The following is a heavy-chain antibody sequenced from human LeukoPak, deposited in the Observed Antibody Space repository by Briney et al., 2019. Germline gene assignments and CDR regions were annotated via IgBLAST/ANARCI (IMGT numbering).Heavy chain of an antibody. CDR1: GFTFSSYW. Sequence: PGGSLRLSCAASGFTFSSYWMSWVRQAPGKGLEWVANIKQDGSEKYCVDSVKGRFTISRDNAKNSLYLQMNSLRAEDTAVYYCARGGPVLRYFDWLVYFDYWGQGTLVTVSS. V-gene: IGHV3-7*01. J-gene: IGHJ4*02. D-gene: IGHD3-9*01. CDR3: ARGGPVLRYFDWLVYFDY. CDR2: IKQDGSEK.